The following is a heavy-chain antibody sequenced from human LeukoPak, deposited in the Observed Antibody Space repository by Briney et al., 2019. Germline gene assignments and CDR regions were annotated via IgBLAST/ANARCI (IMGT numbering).Heavy chain of an antibody. CDR3: ARVPSRYYYDSSGYYGHGFDY. J-gene: IGHJ4*02. V-gene: IGHV1-2*02. D-gene: IGHD3-22*01. CDR2: INPKRGDT. Sequence: ASVKVSCKASGYTFTGYYMHWVRQAPGQGLEWMGWINPKRGDTNYAQKFQGRVTMTRDTSISTAYMELSRLRSDDTAVYYCARVPSRYYYDSSGYYGHGFDYWGQGTLVTVSS. CDR1: GYTFTGYY.